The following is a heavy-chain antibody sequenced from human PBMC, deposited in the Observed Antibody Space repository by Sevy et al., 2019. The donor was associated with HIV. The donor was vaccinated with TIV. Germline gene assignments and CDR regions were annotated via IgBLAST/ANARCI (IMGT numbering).Heavy chain of an antibody. D-gene: IGHD3-22*01. Sequence: ASVKVSCKVSGYSVSDLSIHWVRQAPGKELEWMGGYDPEDGETIYAQKFQGRVTMTEDTSTDTAYMELSSLRSEDTAVYYCATSPDYYDSSRDAFDIWGQGTMVTVSS. CDR1: GYSVSDLS. V-gene: IGHV1-24*01. CDR2: YDPEDGET. CDR3: ATSPDYYDSSRDAFDI. J-gene: IGHJ3*02.